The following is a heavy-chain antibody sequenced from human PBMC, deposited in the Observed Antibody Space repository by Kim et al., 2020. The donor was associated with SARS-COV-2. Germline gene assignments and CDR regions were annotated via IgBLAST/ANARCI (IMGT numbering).Heavy chain of an antibody. Sequence: SETLSLTCTVSGDSISSYYWNWIRQPPGKGLEWIGFIHSGGNSNSNPSVKSRVTISVDTSKNQISLRLRSVTVADTALYYCARAPDSVARGVIGLDVWGQGTTVTVS. J-gene: IGHJ6*02. CDR3: ARAPDSVARGVIGLDV. CDR1: GDSISSYY. D-gene: IGHD3-10*01. CDR2: IHSGGNS. V-gene: IGHV4-59*01.